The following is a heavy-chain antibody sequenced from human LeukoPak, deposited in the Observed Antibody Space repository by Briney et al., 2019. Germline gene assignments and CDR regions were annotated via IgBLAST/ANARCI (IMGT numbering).Heavy chain of an antibody. V-gene: IGHV3-30*02. Sequence: GGSLRLSCAASGFTFSDYGMHWVRQAPGKGLEWVAFLRYDGTNEYYSDSVRGRFTISRDNSKSTVYLQMNSLRTEDTAVYYCAKDRLALGSLLSSLEYWGQGILVTVSS. CDR1: GFTFSDYG. CDR3: AKDRLALGSLLSSLEY. CDR2: LRYDGTNE. J-gene: IGHJ4*02. D-gene: IGHD3-16*02.